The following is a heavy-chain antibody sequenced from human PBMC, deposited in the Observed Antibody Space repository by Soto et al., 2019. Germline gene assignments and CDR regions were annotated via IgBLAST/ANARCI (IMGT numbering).Heavy chain of an antibody. J-gene: IGHJ4*02. CDR3: ARGTGSSYYY. CDR2: INHSGSN. V-gene: IGHV4-34*02. D-gene: IGHD6-13*01. CDR1: GGSFSGYY. Sequence: QVQLQQWGAGLLKPSETLSLTCAVYGGSFSGYYWCWIRQTPGKGLEWIGEINHSGSNNYNPSLKSLITISVDTSKNQSSLKLTSVTAADTAVYYCARGTGSSYYYWGRGTLVSVSS.